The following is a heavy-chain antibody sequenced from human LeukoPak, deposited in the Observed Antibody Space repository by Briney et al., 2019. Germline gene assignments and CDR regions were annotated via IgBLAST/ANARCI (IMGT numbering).Heavy chain of an antibody. V-gene: IGHV5-51*01. Sequence: GKSLQISCQASGDTFSDTYIVWVRPMAGKGLEWMGIVYFDGSDTRYSPSFQGQVTISVDQSISRAYLQWTSLKTSDTAMYYCARFLHGNSLDYWGQGTLVTVSS. CDR1: GDTFSDTY. J-gene: IGHJ4*02. CDR2: VYFDGSDT. CDR3: ARFLHGNSLDY. D-gene: IGHD1-7*01.